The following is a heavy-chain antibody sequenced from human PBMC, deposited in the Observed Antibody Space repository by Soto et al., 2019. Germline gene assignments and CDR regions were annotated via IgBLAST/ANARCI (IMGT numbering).Heavy chain of an antibody. CDR2: IYYSGST. V-gene: IGHV4-31*03. Sequence: SEILSLTCTVSGGSISSGGYYWSWIRQHPGKGLEWIGYIYYSGSTYYNPSLKSRVTISVDTSKNQFSLKLSSVTAADTAVYYCARGFPSSIAVAGPGGGMDVWGQGTTVTVSS. J-gene: IGHJ6*02. CDR1: GGSISSGGYY. CDR3: ARGFPSSIAVAGPGGGMDV. D-gene: IGHD6-19*01.